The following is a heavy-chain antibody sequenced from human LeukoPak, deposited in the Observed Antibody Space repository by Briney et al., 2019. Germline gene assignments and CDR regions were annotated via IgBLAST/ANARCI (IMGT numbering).Heavy chain of an antibody. CDR2: INPDSGAT. J-gene: IGHJ4*02. CDR3: ARDGDYYDSSGALDY. Sequence: ASVKVSRKASGYTFSASSMHWVRQAPGQGLEWMGWINPDSGATNYAQKFQGRVIMTSDTSISTAYLELSRLRSDDTAVYYCARDGDYYDSSGALDYWGQGTLVTVSS. D-gene: IGHD3-22*01. V-gene: IGHV1-2*02. CDR1: GYTFSASS.